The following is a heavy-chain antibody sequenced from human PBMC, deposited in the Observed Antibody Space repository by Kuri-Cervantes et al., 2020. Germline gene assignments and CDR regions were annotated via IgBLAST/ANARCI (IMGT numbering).Heavy chain of an antibody. CDR2: IYSGGST. Sequence: GGSLRLSCAASGFTVSSNYMSWVRQAPGKGLEWVSVIYSGGSTYYADSVKGRFTISRDNSKNTLYLQMNSLRAEDTAVYYCAKDKDYYGSGAIDYWGQGTLVTVSS. CDR1: GFTVSSNY. D-gene: IGHD3-10*01. CDR3: AKDKDYYGSGAIDY. V-gene: IGHV3-53*05. J-gene: IGHJ4*02.